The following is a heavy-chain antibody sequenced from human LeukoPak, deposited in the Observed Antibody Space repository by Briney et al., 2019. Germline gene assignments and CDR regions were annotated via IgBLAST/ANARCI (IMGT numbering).Heavy chain of an antibody. CDR1: GITFSSYW. CDR3: VIDLGDYNDF. J-gene: IGHJ4*02. Sequence: GGSLRLSCAVSGITFSSYWMPWVRQDPGRGLLWVSRINTQGTYTNYADSVKGRFTISRDNAKNTLYLQMSSLRADDTAVYYCVIDLGDYNDFWGQGTLVSASS. CDR2: INTQGTYT. V-gene: IGHV3-74*01. D-gene: IGHD2-15*01.